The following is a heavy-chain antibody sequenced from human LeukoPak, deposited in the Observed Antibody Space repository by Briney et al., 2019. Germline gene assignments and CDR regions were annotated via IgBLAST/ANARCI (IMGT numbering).Heavy chain of an antibody. CDR3: ARDLSPYDSSGYYLEEMDGIDY. V-gene: IGHV1-46*01. Sequence: ASVKVSFKASGYTFTSYYMHWVRQAPGQGLAWMGIINPSGGSTSYAQKFQGRVTMTRDTSTSTVYMELSSLRSEDTAVYYCARDLSPYDSSGYYLEEMDGIDYWGQGTLVTVSS. CDR1: GYTFTSYY. J-gene: IGHJ4*02. D-gene: IGHD3-22*01. CDR2: INPSGGST.